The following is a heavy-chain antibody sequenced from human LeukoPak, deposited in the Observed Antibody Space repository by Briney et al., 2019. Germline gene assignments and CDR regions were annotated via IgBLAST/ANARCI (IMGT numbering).Heavy chain of an antibody. CDR3: TTDLG. CDR2: IKSKTDGETT. Sequence: PGGSLRLSCAASGFTFSNAWMNWVRQAQGKGLEWVGRIKSKTDGETTDYAAPVKGRFTISRDDSKSTLYLQMNSLKTEDTAVYYCTTDLGWGQGTLVTVSS. V-gene: IGHV3-15*01. J-gene: IGHJ4*02. CDR1: GFTFSNAW.